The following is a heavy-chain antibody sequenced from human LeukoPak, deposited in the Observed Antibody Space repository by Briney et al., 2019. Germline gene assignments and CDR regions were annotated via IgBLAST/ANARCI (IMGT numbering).Heavy chain of an antibody. CDR1: GFTFSLYG. J-gene: IGHJ4*02. D-gene: IGHD6-19*01. CDR2: ISHDGSNT. V-gene: IGHV3-30*18. CDR3: AKDQVGWVPGYSSGPLDY. Sequence: PGRSLRLSCAASGFTFSLYGIHWVRQAPGKGLEWVAVISHDGSNTYFADSVKGRFAISSDASKNTLYLQMNTLRAEDTAVYYCAKDQVGWVPGYSSGPLDYWGQGTLVTVSS.